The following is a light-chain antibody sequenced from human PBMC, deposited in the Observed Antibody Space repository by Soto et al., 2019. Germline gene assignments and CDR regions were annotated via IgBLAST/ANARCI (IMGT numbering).Light chain of an antibody. CDR3: LQDHNYPWT. J-gene: IGKJ1*01. CDR1: QGINND. Sequence: AIQVTHSPPSLSASVGDRVTITCRASQGINNDLAWYQQKPGKAPKLLIYGATNLHTGVPSRFSGSGSGTDFTLTISSLQPEDFATYYCLQDHNYPWTFGQGTKGDIK. V-gene: IGKV1-6*01. CDR2: GAT.